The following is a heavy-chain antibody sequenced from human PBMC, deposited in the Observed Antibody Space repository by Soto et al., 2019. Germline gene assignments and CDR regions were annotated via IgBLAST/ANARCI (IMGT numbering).Heavy chain of an antibody. CDR1: GFTFSSYA. CDR3: ASGPYDSSGYYRDY. CDR2: ISYDGSNK. D-gene: IGHD3-22*01. Sequence: GGSLRLSCAASGFTFSSYAMHWVRQAPGKGLEWVAVISYDGSNKYYADSVKGRFTISRDNSKNTLYLQMNSLRAEDTAVYYCASGPYDSSGYYRDYWGQGTLVTVSS. J-gene: IGHJ4*02. V-gene: IGHV3-30-3*01.